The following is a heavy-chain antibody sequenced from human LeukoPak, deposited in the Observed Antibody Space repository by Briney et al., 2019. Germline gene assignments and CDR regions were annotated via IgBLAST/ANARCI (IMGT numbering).Heavy chain of an antibody. V-gene: IGHV4-59*01. J-gene: IGHJ6*03. Sequence: SETLSLTCTISGGSISDYYWGWIRQPPGKGLAWIGYSHSSGDTNYNSSLKSRVTISVDTSKNQFSLKLSSVTAADTAVYYCARASEDYYYYYMDVWGKGTTVTISS. D-gene: IGHD1-14*01. CDR2: SHSSGDT. CDR3: ARASEDYYYYYMDV. CDR1: GGSISDYY.